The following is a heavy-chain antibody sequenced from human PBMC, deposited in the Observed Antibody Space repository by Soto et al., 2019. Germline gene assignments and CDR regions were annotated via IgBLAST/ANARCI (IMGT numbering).Heavy chain of an antibody. V-gene: IGHV3-23*01. CDR2: ISGSGGWT. CDR1: WVTIRNYG. J-gene: IGHJ4*02. CDR3: AKDRASSWEGPS. Sequence: SIRVPWAAAWVTIRNYGVSWVRKTPGKGLEWVSAISGSGGWTYYADSVKGRFTIPRDNSKNTLYLQMSSLRAEDTAVYYCAKDRASSWEGPSWGQGTLVTVPS. D-gene: IGHD6-13*01.